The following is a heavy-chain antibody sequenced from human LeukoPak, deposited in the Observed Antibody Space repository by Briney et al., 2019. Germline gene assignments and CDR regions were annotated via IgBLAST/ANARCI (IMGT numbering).Heavy chain of an antibody. CDR3: ARGTSRDGYKIDY. CDR2: INHSGST. CDR1: GGSIISSSYY. V-gene: IGHV4-39*07. Sequence: SETLSLTCTVSGGSIISSSYYWGLIRQPPGKGLEWIGEINHSGSTNYNPSLKSRVTVSVDTSKNQFSLKLSSVTAADTAVYYCARGTSRDGYKIDYWGQGTLVTVSS. D-gene: IGHD5-24*01. J-gene: IGHJ4*02.